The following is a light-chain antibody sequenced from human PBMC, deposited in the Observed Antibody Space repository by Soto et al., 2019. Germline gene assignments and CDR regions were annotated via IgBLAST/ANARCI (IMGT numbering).Light chain of an antibody. Sequence: EIVLTQSTTTLSLSPGERAALSCRASQSVSSYLAWYQQKPGQAPRVLIYGASTRATGIPARFSGSGSETEFILTISSLQSEDSATYYCQHYNTWPWTFGQGTKVDIK. CDR1: QSVSSY. V-gene: IGKV3-15*01. J-gene: IGKJ1*01. CDR3: QHYNTWPWT. CDR2: GAS.